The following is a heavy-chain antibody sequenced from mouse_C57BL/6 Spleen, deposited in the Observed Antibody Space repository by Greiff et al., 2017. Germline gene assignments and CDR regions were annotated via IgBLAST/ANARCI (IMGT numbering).Heavy chain of an antibody. D-gene: IGHD3-3*01. V-gene: IGHV1-82*01. CDR1: GYAFSSSW. CDR3: ARSRGGYYYAMDY. CDR2: IYPGDGDT. J-gene: IGHJ4*01. Sequence: QVQLKESGPELVKPGASVKISCKASGYAFSSSWMNWVKQRPGKGLEWIGRIYPGDGDTNYNGKFKGKASLTADKSSSTAYMQRSSLTSEDSAVYFCARSRGGYYYAMDYWGQGTSVTVSS.